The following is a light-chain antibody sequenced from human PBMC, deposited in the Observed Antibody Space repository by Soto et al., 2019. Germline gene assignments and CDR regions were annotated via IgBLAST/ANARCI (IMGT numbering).Light chain of an antibody. Sequence: EVVLTQSPGTLSLSPGERATLSCRASQSVSSFLAWYQQKPGQPPRLLIYDASNRAAGIPARFRGSGSGTSYTIAISSLAPEDFAVYYCQQRSNWPLTFGGGTKVDIK. J-gene: IGKJ4*01. V-gene: IGKV3-11*01. CDR3: QQRSNWPLT. CDR1: QSVSSF. CDR2: DAS.